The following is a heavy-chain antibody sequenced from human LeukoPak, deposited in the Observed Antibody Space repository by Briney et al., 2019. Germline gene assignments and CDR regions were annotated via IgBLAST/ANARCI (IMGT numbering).Heavy chain of an antibody. CDR3: ARVWTTVRGMDV. CDR2: INASNDKT. D-gene: IGHD4-17*01. Sequence: ASVKVSCKASGYTFTTYTIHWVRQAPGQRLEWMGWINASNDKTKYSQKFQGRVTMTRDTSISTAYMELLRSDDTAVYYCARVWTTVRGMDVWGQGTTVTVSS. CDR1: GYTFTTYT. J-gene: IGHJ6*02. V-gene: IGHV1-3*01.